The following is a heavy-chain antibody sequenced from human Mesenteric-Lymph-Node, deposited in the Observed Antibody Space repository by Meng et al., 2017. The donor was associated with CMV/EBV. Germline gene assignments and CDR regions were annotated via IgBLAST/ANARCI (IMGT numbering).Heavy chain of an antibody. J-gene: IGHJ3*02. CDR1: GFTFDDYG. CDR3: ARDGLGVIVGAQGDSFDM. CDR2: LNWSGDNT. Sequence: GESLKISCAASGFTFDDYGMSWVRQAPGKGLEWVSGLNWSGDNTGYADSVQGRFTISRDNARNFLYLQMNTLRAEDTALYYCARDGLGVIVGAQGDSFDMWGQGTTVTVSS. D-gene: IGHD1-26*01. V-gene: IGHV3-20*04.